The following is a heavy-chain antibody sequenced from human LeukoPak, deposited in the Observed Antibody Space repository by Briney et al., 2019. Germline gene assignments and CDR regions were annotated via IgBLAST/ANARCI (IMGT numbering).Heavy chain of an antibody. D-gene: IGHD3-22*01. CDR3: ASVVSDYYESSGYHDY. J-gene: IGHJ4*02. CDR2: IYYSRST. Sequence: SETLSLTCTVSGGSISRYYWSWMRQPPGKGLEWMGYIYYSRSTNYNPSLKRRVTISVDTSKNQFSLKLSSETAADTAVYYSASVVSDYYESSGYHDYWGQGTLVTVSS. V-gene: IGHV4-59*08. CDR1: GGSISRYY.